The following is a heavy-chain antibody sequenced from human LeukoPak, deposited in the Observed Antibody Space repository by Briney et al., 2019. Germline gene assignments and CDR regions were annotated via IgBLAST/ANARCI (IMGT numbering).Heavy chain of an antibody. V-gene: IGHV4-4*07. Sequence: PSETLSLTCTVSGGSISSYYWSWIRQPAGKGLEWIGRIYTSGSTNYNPSLKSRVTMSVDTSKNQFSLKLSSVTAADTAVYYCARDEDDILTGYSLFDIWGQGTMVTVSS. CDR1: GGSISSYY. J-gene: IGHJ3*02. CDR2: IYTSGST. CDR3: ARDEDDILTGYSLFDI. D-gene: IGHD3-9*01.